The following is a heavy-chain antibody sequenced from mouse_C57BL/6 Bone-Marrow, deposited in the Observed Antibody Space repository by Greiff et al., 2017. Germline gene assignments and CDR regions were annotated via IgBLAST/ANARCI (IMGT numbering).Heavy chain of an antibody. CDR1: GYTFTSYW. V-gene: IGHV1-7*01. J-gene: IGHJ3*01. Sequence: QVQLQQSGAELAKPGASVKLSCKASGYTFTSYWMHWVKQRHGQGLEWIGYINPSSGYTKYNQKFKDKATLTADKSSSTAYMQLSSLTYENSAFYYFARERITTVEPWGQGTLVTVSA. CDR2: INPSSGYT. D-gene: IGHD1-1*01. CDR3: ARERITTVEP.